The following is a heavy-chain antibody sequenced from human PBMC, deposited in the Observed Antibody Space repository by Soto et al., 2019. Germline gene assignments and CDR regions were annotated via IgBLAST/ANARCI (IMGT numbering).Heavy chain of an antibody. CDR1: GYTFTGYY. D-gene: IGHD3-22*01. J-gene: IGHJ5*02. V-gene: IGHV1-2*02. CDR3: ARIWLEAGPVSGSFDP. Sequence: ASVKVSCKASGYTFTGYYMHWVRQAPGQGLEWMGWINPNSGGTNYAQKLQGRVTMTRDTSISTAYMELSRLRSDDTAVYYCARIWLEAGPVSGSFDPWGQVNLVTV. CDR2: INPNSGGT.